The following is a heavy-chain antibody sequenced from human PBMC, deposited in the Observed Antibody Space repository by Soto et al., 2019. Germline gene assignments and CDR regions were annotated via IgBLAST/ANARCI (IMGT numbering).Heavy chain of an antibody. CDR2: FYWDDGK. D-gene: IGHD3-9*01. CDR3: AHKGPEDWPLDY. CDR1: GFSLSTSGLG. V-gene: IGHV2-5*02. Sequence: QITLKESGPPLVRPTQTLTLTCAFSGFSLSTSGLGGGWIRQPPGKALEWLAVFYWDDGKHYSPSLRSRLTITKDTSKNQVVLTMTNMDPRDTGTYYCAHKGPEDWPLDYWGQGTLVTVSS. J-gene: IGHJ4*02.